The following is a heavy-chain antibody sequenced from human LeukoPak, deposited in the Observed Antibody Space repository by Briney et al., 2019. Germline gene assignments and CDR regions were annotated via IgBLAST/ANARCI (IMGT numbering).Heavy chain of an antibody. Sequence: AASVKVSCKAFGYALTSYYIHWVRQAPGQGLEWMGIIDPRAGSTIYAQNFQGRITLAADTSTNTVYMELRSLTSEDTAIYFCARRFYFDYWGLGSLVTVSS. CDR1: GYALTSYY. CDR3: ARRFYFDY. J-gene: IGHJ4*02. CDR2: IDPRAGST. V-gene: IGHV1-46*01.